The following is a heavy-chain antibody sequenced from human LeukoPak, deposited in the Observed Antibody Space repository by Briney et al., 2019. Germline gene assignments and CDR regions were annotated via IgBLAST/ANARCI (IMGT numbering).Heavy chain of an antibody. CDR1: GYTFTSNY. Sequence: ASVTVSCTASGYTFTSNYIHWVRQAPGQGLEWMGMIYPRDGSTSYAQKFQGRVTVTRDTSTSTVHMELSGLRSEDTAVYYCARDQEDFDYWGQGTLVAVSS. CDR2: IYPRDGST. V-gene: IGHV1-46*01. CDR3: ARDQEDFDY. J-gene: IGHJ4*02.